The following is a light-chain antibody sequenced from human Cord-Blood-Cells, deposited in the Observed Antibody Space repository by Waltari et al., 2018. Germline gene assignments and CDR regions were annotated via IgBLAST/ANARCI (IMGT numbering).Light chain of an antibody. V-gene: IGLV2-14*01. CDR2: EVS. CDR1: SSDVGGYNS. J-gene: IGLJ3*02. CDR3: SSYTSSSTWV. Sequence: QSALTQPASVSGSPGQSIPISCPGTSSDVGGYNSVSWYQQHPGKAPKLMIYEVSNRPSGVSNRFSGSKSGNTASLTISGLQAEDEADYYCSSYTSSSTWVFGGGTKLTVL.